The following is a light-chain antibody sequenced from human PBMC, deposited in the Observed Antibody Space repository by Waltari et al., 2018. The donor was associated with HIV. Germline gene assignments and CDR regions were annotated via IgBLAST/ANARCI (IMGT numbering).Light chain of an antibody. J-gene: IGLJ2*01. CDR2: DVS. V-gene: IGLV2-11*01. CDR3: CSYAGSYTWV. Sequence: QSALTQPRPVSGSAGPSVTIPCTAPSSAVDGYNYVSWYQQHPGKAPKLMIYDVSKRPSGVHDRFSGSKSGNTASLTISGLQAEDEADYYCCSYAGSYTWVFGGGTKLTVL. CDR1: SSAVDGYNY.